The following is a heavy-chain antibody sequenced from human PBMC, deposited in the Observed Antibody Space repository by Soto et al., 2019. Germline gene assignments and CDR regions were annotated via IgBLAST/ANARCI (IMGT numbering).Heavy chain of an antibody. CDR2: IYYSGST. D-gene: IGHD1-1*01. CDR3: ATSQKGYNWNYFDH. V-gene: IGHV4-59*04. CDR1: GGSISSYY. J-gene: IGHJ4*02. Sequence: SETLSLTCTVSGGSISSYYWSRMRQPPGKTLEWIGYIYYSGSTHYNPSLESRVSVSVDTSKSQFSLKLSAVTASDTAVYYCATSQKGYNWNYFDHWGQGALVTVSS.